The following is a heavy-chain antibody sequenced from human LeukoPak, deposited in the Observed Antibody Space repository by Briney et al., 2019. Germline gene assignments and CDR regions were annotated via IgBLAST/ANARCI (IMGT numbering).Heavy chain of an antibody. J-gene: IGHJ4*02. CDR2: ISSSSSYI. D-gene: IGHD5-18*01. V-gene: IGHV3-21*01. Sequence: GGSLRLSCAASGFTFSTYNMNWVRQAPGKGLEWVSSISSSSSYIYYADSVKGRFTISRDNAKNSLYLQMNSLRVDDTAVYYCARPPIRYSYGYFDYWGQGTLVTVSS. CDR3: ARPPIRYSYGYFDY. CDR1: GFTFSTYN.